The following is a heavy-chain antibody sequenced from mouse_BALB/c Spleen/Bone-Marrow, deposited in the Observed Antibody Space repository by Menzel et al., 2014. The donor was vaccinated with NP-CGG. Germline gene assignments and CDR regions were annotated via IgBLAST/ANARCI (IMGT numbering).Heavy chain of an antibody. J-gene: IGHJ4*01. CDR1: GYTFTEYI. CDR2: FYPGSGSI. D-gene: IGHD1-1*01. Sequence: VQLVESGAELVKPGASVKLSCKASGYTFTEYIIHWVKQRSGQGLEWIGWFYPGSGSIKYNEKFKDKATLTADKSSSTVYMELGRLTSEDSAVYFCARHEKANYGNYAMDYWGQGTSVTVSS. CDR3: ARHEKANYGNYAMDY. V-gene: IGHV1-62-2*01.